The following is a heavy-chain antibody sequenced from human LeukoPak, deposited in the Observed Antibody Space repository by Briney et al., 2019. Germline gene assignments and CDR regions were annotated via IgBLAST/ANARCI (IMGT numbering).Heavy chain of an antibody. CDR2: INPNSGGT. D-gene: IGHD6-13*01. CDR3: AREEVIAAAGPTLDY. Sequence: GASVKVSCKASGYTFTDYYMHWVRQAPGQGLEWMGWINPNSGGTNYAQKFQGRVTMTRATSISPAYMELRRLRSDNTAVFYCAREEVIAAAGPTLDYWGQGALVTVS. J-gene: IGHJ4*02. V-gene: IGHV1-2*02. CDR1: GYTFTDYY.